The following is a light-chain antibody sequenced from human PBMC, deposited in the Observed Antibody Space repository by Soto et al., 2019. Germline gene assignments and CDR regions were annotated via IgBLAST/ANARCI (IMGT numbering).Light chain of an antibody. J-gene: IGLJ2*01. Sequence: QTVVTQPPAVSGAPGQRVTISCTGSSSNIGAGYDVHWYQQVPGTAPKLLIYGNNNRPSGVPARFSGSKSGSSASLAITGLQADDEVNYYCQSYDRSLRAVVFGGGTKLTVL. CDR3: QSYDRSLRAVV. V-gene: IGLV1-40*01. CDR1: SSNIGAGYD. CDR2: GNN.